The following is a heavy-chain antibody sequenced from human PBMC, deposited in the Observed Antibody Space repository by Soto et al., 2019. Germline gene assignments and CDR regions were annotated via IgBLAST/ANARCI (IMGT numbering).Heavy chain of an antibody. J-gene: IGHJ4*02. V-gene: IGHV4-39*01. CDR2: IYYTGST. CDR3: ARRTGYSSSWDFDY. Sequence: SETLSLTCTVSGGSISSSSYYWGWIRQPPGKGLEWLGGIYYTGSTYYNPSLKSRVTISVDTSKNQFSLRLSSVTAADTSVYYCARRTGYSSSWDFDYWGQGTLVTVSS. D-gene: IGHD6-13*01. CDR1: GGSISSSSYY.